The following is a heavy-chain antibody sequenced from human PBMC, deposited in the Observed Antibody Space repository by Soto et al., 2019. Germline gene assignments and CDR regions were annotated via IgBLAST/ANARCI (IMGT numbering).Heavy chain of an antibody. J-gene: IGHJ4*02. CDR2: IDGRGVDT. V-gene: IGHV3-23*01. CDR1: GFTFIRYA. CDR3: AKERVAAAYVETPPFDF. D-gene: IGHD2-15*01. Sequence: EVQLLESGGGLVQPGGSLRLPCAASGFTFIRYAMGWVRKAPGTGLEWCSVIDGRGVDTSFADSVKGRFTISRDNSKNTLEVERNRLRAEDPARDYCAKERVAAAYVETPPFDFWGQGTQVSVSS.